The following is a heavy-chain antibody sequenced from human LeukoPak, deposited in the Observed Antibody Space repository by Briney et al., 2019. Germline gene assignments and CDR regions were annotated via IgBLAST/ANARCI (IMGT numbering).Heavy chain of an antibody. D-gene: IGHD3-22*01. CDR1: GFTFSSYG. V-gene: IGHV3-30*02. J-gene: IGHJ4*02. CDR2: IRYDGSKK. CDR3: AKGGYSYDSSGHNYFDY. Sequence: GGSLRLSCAASGFTFSSYGMHWVRQAPGKGLEWVAFIRYDGSKKSYADSVKGRFTISRDNSKNTLYMQMNSLRAEDRAVYYCAKGGYSYDSSGHNYFDYWGQGTLVTVSS.